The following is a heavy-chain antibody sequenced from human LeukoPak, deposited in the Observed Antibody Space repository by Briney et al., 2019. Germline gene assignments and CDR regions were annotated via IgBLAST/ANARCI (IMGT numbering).Heavy chain of an antibody. J-gene: IGHJ6*03. D-gene: IGHD3-10*01. CDR3: AKGRNFYGSLERGYYMDV. CDR1: GLTFSSYG. V-gene: IGHV3-30*02. CDR2: IRYDGRNK. Sequence: PGGSLRLSCAASGLTFSSYGMHWVRQAPGKGLEWVAFIRYDGRNKYYADSVKGRFTVSRDNSKNTLYLQMNSLRAEDTAVYYCAKGRNFYGSLERGYYMDVWGKGTTVTISS.